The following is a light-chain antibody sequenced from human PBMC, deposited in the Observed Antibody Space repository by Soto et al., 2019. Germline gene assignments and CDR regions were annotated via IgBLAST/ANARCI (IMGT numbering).Light chain of an antibody. CDR2: GAS. CDR3: QKFGSSWT. V-gene: IGKV3-20*01. CDR1: QSVSSSY. J-gene: IGKJ1*01. Sequence: EIVLTQSPGTLSLSPGERATLSCRASQSVSSSYLAWYQQKPGQAPSFLIYGASSRATGIPDRFSGSGSGTDFTLTISRLEPEDFAVYYCQKFGSSWTFGQGTKVDIK.